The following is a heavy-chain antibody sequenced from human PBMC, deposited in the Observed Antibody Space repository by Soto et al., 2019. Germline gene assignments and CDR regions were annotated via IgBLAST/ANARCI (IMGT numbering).Heavy chain of an antibody. J-gene: IGHJ4*02. Sequence: PGGSLRLSCAASGFTFSNYEMNWVRQAPGKGLEWVSYMSGGGTSIMYADSVKGRFTTSRDNAENSVYLQMNSLRAEDTAIYYCMRDRYSSGWYGDFWGRGILVTVSS. CDR1: GFTFSNYE. V-gene: IGHV3-48*03. CDR2: MSGGGTSI. CDR3: MRDRYSSGWYGDF. D-gene: IGHD6-19*01.